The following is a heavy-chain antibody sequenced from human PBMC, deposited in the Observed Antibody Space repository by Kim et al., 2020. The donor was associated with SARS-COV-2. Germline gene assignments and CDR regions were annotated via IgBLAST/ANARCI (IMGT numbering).Heavy chain of an antibody. D-gene: IGHD1-26*01. CDR3: VRVIVGSGHFDY. Sequence: EYAASGIGRFTISRDDSKNSLYLQMNSLKTEDTAVYYCVRVIVGSGHFDYWGQGTLVTVSS. V-gene: IGHV3-72*01. J-gene: IGHJ4*02.